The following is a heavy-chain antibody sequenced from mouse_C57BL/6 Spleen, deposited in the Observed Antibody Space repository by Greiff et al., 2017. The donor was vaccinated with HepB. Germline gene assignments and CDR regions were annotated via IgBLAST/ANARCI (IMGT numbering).Heavy chain of an antibody. CDR2: INPYNGGT. CDR3: ARDYDTTGFDAMDY. J-gene: IGHJ4*01. V-gene: IGHV1-19*01. Sequence: EVQLQQSGPVLVKPGASVKMSCKASGYTFTDYYMNWVKQSHGKSLEWIGVINPYNGGTSYNQKFKGKATLTVDKSSSSAYMELNSLTSEDSAVYYWARDYDTTGFDAMDYWGQGTSVTVAS. CDR1: GYTFTDYY. D-gene: IGHD1-1*01.